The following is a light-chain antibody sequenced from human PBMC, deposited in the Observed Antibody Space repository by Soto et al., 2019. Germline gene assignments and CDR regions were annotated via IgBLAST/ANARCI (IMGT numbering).Light chain of an antibody. Sequence: EVVLTQSPDTLSLSPGERATLSCRASQTVSNKYLTWYQQKPGQAPRLLIYGASTRATGIPARFSGSGSGTEFTLTISNLQSEDFAVYFCQQYHNWPPITFGQGTRLEIK. CDR3: QQYHNWPPIT. J-gene: IGKJ5*01. CDR1: QTVSNKY. V-gene: IGKV3D-15*01. CDR2: GAS.